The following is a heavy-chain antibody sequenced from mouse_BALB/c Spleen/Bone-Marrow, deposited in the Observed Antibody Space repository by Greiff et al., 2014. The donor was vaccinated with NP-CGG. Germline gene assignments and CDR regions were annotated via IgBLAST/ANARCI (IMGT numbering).Heavy chain of an antibody. J-gene: IGHJ1*01. Sequence: VMLVESGVELVKPRASVKLSCKASGNTFTSYDINWVRQRPEQGLEWIGWIFPGDSTTKYNEKFKGKATLSTDKSSSTVHMQLSRLTSEDSAVYFCVRSRLRDWYFDVWGAGTTVTISS. CDR2: IFPGDSTT. D-gene: IGHD1-2*01. CDR3: VRSRLRDWYFDV. CDR1: GNTFTSYD. V-gene: IGHV1S56*01.